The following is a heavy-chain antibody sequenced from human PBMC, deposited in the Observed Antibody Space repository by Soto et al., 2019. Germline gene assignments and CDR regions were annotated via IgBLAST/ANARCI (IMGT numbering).Heavy chain of an antibody. V-gene: IGHV1-8*01. CDR2: MNPNSGNT. CDR1: GYTFTSYD. D-gene: IGHD6-13*01. Sequence: QVQLVQSGAEVKKPGASVKVSCKASGYTFTSYDINWVRQATGQGLEWMGWMNPNSGNTGYAQKFQGRVTMTRNTSISTAYMELSSRRSEDTAVYDWAKAIAAAGTGGTSAPAFDPWGQGTLVTVSS. J-gene: IGHJ5*02. CDR3: AKAIAAAGTGGTSAPAFDP.